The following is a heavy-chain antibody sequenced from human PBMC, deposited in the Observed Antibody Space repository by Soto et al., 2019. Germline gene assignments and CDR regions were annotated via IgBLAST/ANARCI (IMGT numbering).Heavy chain of an antibody. Sequence: SETLSLTCAVYGGSFSGYYWSWIRQPPGKGLEWIGEINHSGSTNYNPSLKSRVTISVDTSKNQFSLKLSSVTAADTAVYYCAIEQETTTPKYYMDLWGKGTTVTVSS. CDR2: INHSGST. J-gene: IGHJ6*03. CDR3: AIEQETTTPKYYMDL. D-gene: IGHD1-7*01. V-gene: IGHV4-34*01. CDR1: GGSFSGYY.